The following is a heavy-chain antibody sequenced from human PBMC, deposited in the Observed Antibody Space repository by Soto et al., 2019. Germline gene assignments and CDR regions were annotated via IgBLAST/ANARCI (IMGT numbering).Heavy chain of an antibody. Sequence: QVQLVQSGAEVKKPGSSVKVSCKASGGTFSSYAISWVRQAPGQGLEWMGGIIPIFGTANYAQKFQGRVTITADESTSTAYMELSSLRPEDTAVYHCARLFTMIRGFIPDYDFDYWGQGTLVTVSS. CDR2: IIPIFGTA. V-gene: IGHV1-69*12. CDR1: GGTFSSYA. D-gene: IGHD3-10*01. CDR3: ARLFTMIRGFIPDYDFDY. J-gene: IGHJ4*02.